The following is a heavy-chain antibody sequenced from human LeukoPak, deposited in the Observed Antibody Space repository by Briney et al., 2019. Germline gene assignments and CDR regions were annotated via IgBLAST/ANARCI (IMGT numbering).Heavy chain of an antibody. D-gene: IGHD3-22*01. CDR2: ISAYNGNT. CDR3: ARDEPYDSSGYSDAFDI. J-gene: IGHJ3*02. V-gene: IGHV1-18*01. CDR1: GYTFTSYG. Sequence: GASVKVSCKASGYTFTSYGISCVRQAPGQGLEWMGWISAYNGNTNYAQKLQGRVTMTTDTSTSTAYMELRSLRSDDTAVDYCARDEPYDSSGYSDAFDIWGQGTMVTVSS.